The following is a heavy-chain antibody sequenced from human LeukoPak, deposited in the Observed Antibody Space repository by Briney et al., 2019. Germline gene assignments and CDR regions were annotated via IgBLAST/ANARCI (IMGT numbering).Heavy chain of an antibody. D-gene: IGHD3-22*01. CDR2: INPNSGGT. V-gene: IGHV1-2*02. CDR1: GYTFTRYY. Sequence: ASVKASCKPSGYTFTRYYMHWVRQAPGHRVGWRGWINPNSGGTNYAQKFQGRVTMTSDTSISTAYMELSRLRSDDTAVYYCAREYRMTMIVRRGAFDIWGQGTMVTVSS. CDR3: AREYRMTMIVRRGAFDI. J-gene: IGHJ3*02.